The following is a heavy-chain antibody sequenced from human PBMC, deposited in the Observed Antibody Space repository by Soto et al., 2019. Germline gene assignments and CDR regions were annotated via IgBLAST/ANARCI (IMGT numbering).Heavy chain of an antibody. D-gene: IGHD5-12*01. V-gene: IGHV1-3*01. CDR3: ARDRVDIVASPYYYYGMDV. CDR1: GYTFTSYA. J-gene: IGHJ6*02. Sequence: ASVKVSCKASGYTFTSYAMHWVRQAPGQRLEWMGWINAGNGNTKYSQKFQGRVTITRDTSASTAYMELSSLRSEDTAVYYCARDRVDIVASPYYYYGMDVWGQGTTVTVSS. CDR2: INAGNGNT.